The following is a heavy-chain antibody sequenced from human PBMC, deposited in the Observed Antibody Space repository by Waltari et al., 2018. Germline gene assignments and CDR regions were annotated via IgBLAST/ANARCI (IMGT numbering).Heavy chain of an antibody. V-gene: IGHV3-53*01. J-gene: IGHJ5*02. CDR3: ARGGTVDSSWYDH. Sequence: EVQLVEPGGGLIQPGGSLKLSCAASGFSVTDNYMSWFRQAPGKGLEWVSVRFSGDRTYYADAVKGRFIISRDKSTNTLYLQMNSLTVEDTALYYCARGGTVDSSWYDHWGQGTLVRVSS. CDR2: RFSGDRT. CDR1: GFSVTDNY. D-gene: IGHD4-4*01.